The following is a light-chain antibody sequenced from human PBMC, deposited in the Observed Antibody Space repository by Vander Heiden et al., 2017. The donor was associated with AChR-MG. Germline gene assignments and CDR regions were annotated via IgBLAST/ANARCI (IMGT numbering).Light chain of an antibody. CDR1: QSVSNN. CDR2: GVS. Sequence: DTVMTQSPATLSVSPGERATLSCRASQSVSNNLAWYQQKPGQAPRLLIYGVSTRATGIPARFSGSGSGTEFTLTITSLQSEDFAVYYCQQYNNWPRTFGQGTKVEIE. V-gene: IGKV3-15*01. CDR3: QQYNNWPRT. J-gene: IGKJ1*01.